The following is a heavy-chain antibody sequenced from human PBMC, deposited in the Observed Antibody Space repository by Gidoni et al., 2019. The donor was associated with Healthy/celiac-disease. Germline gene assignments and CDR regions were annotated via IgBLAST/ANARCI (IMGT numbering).Heavy chain of an antibody. V-gene: IGHV4-61*02. D-gene: IGHD6-19*01. J-gene: IGHJ4*02. Sequence: QVQLQESGPGLVKPSQTLSLTCTGSGGSISSGNYFWSWIRQPAGKGLEWMGRIYTTGSTNYNPSLKSRVTISVDTSKNQFSLRLSSVTAADTAVYYCARDPSSGSGWFTGYDYWGQGTLVTVSS. CDR3: ARDPSSGSGWFTGYDY. CDR2: IYTTGST. CDR1: GGSISSGNYF.